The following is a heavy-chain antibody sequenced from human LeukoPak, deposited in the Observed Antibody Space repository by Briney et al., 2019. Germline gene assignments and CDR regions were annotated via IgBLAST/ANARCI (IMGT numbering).Heavy chain of an antibody. J-gene: IGHJ6*03. CDR3: ARGYDCGSGYYYYYYMDV. CDR1: GGSLSGDY. CDR2: INHSGNT. D-gene: IGHD3-3*01. V-gene: IGHV4-34*01. Sequence: PSQTLSLTCAVYGGSLSGDYWSWIRQPPRAGLEWVGVINHSGNTNYNPTHKSRVTISVDTSKNQFSLKLSSVTAADTAVYYCARGYDCGSGYYYYYYMDVWGKGTTVTVS.